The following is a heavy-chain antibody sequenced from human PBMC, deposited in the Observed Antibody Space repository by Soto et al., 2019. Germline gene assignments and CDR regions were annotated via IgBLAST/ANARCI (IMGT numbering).Heavy chain of an antibody. CDR3: APHLWFGELYY. CDR1: GFTFSSYA. J-gene: IGHJ4*02. CDR2: ISGSGGST. V-gene: IGHV3-23*01. Sequence: EVQLLESGGGLVQPGGSLRLSCAASGFTFSSYAMSWVRQAPGKGLEWVAAISGSGGSTYYADSVKGRFTISRDNSKNTLYLPMNSLIAEDTAVYYCAPHLWFGELYYWGQGTLVTVSS. D-gene: IGHD3-10*01.